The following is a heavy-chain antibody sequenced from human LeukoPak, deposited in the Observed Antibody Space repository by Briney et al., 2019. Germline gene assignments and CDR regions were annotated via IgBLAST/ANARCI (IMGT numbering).Heavy chain of an antibody. CDR1: GYTFTNQL. CDR2: INPSGGST. CDR3: ARESDSYDFGVVNGYYFHMDV. Sequence: ASVKVSCKASGYTFTNQLFRWVRQAPGQGLEWMGLINPSGGSTRYQQKFQGRVTMTRDMSTSTVYMELSSLRSEDTAVYHCARESDSYDFGVVNGYYFHMDVWGKGTTVTVS. V-gene: IGHV1-46*01. D-gene: IGHD3-3*01. J-gene: IGHJ6*03.